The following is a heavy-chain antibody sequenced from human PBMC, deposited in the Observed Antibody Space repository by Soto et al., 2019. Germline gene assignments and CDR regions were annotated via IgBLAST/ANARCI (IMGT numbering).Heavy chain of an antibody. CDR1: GFSLSTSEVG. Sequence: QITLKESGPPLVKPTQTLTLTCSFSGFSLSTSEVGVDWIRQPPGKGLEWLALIYWDDDKEYSPSLRSRLTITKDTSKNQVVLIMTNLDPTDTATYYCAHGSGWLFDYWGQGTLVTVSS. V-gene: IGHV2-5*02. CDR2: IYWDDDK. CDR3: AHGSGWLFDY. D-gene: IGHD6-19*01. J-gene: IGHJ4*02.